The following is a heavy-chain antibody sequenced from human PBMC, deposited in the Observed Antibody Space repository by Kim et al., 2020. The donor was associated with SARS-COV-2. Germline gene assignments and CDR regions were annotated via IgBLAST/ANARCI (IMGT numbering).Heavy chain of an antibody. V-gene: IGHV3-9*01. CDR3: AKDSRYTSVGYYYYYMDV. J-gene: IGHJ6*03. D-gene: IGHD6-19*01. CDR1: GFTFGDYA. Sequence: GGSLRLSCAASGFTFGDYAMHWVRQAPGKGLEWVSGISWNSNAGYADSVKGRFTISRDNAKNSLYLQMSSLRAEDTALYYCAKDSRYTSVGYYYYYMDVWGKGTTVTVSS. CDR2: ISWNSNA.